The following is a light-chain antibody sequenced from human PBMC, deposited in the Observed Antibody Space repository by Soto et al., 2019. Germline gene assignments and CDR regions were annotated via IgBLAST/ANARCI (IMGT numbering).Light chain of an antibody. CDR2: DVS. J-gene: IGLJ1*01. V-gene: IGLV2-14*03. CDR3: NSYTTTSTLCV. CDR1: SSDVGGFNY. Sequence: QSVLTQPASVSGSPGQSITISCTGTSSDVGGFNYVSWYQQHPGKAPKLMIFDVSNRPSGASDRFSGSKSGNTASLTISGLQAEDEADYYCNSYTTTSTLCVFGTGTKVTVL.